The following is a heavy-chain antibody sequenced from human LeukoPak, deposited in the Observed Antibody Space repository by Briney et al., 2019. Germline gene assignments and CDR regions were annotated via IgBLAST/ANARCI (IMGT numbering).Heavy chain of an antibody. CDR1: GVSITNGIYY. CDR3: ARHAEYNSGWHFYLDH. CDR2: VHNVGST. V-gene: IGHV4-39*01. J-gene: IGHJ4*02. D-gene: IGHD6-19*01. Sequence: SETLSLTCTVSGVSITNGIYYWPWIRQSPGKGLEWIGSVHNVGSTYYTLSLRSRVTMSIDTSKNQFSLRLNSVTAADTGVYYCARHAEYNSGWHFYLDHWGQGILVTVSS.